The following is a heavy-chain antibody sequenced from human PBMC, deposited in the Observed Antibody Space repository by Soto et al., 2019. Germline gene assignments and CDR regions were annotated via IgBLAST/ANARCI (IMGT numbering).Heavy chain of an antibody. CDR3: AKVTWGHFSLHC. CDR2: INLSGGGT. V-gene: IGHV3-23*01. D-gene: IGHD3-16*01. J-gene: IGHJ4*02. Sequence: GGSLRLSCAASALALRNADINWVRQAPGKGLEWVSGINLSGGGTAYADSFKGRFTISSDNSKNTVYLQMNSLTVEDTAIYYCAKVTWGHFSLHCWGQGTQVTVSS. CDR1: ALALRNAD.